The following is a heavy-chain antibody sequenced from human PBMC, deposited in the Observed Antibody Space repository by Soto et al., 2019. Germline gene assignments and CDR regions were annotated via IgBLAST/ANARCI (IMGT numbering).Heavy chain of an antibody. Sequence: QVQLVQSGAEVKKPGASVKVSCKASGYTFTSYDINWVRQATGQGLEWMGWMNPNSGNTGYAQKFQGRVTMSRNTSISTAYMEVSSLRSEDTAVYYCARKWGLGMVRGVIARRYYYIDVWCKGTTVTVSS. CDR2: MNPNSGNT. V-gene: IGHV1-8*01. CDR1: GYTFTSYD. D-gene: IGHD3-10*01. J-gene: IGHJ6*03. CDR3: ARKWGLGMVRGVIARRYYYIDV.